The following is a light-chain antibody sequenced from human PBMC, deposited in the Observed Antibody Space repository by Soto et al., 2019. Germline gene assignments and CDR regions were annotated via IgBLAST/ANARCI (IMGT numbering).Light chain of an antibody. Sequence: QSALAQPASVSGSPGQSITISCTGTSSDVANSNYVSWYQQHPGEAPKLMIYEVTYRPSGVSNRFSGSKSGNTASLTISGLQAEDEADYYCSSYTSGGTLAFVFGTGTKVTVL. V-gene: IGLV2-14*01. J-gene: IGLJ1*01. CDR2: EVT. CDR1: SSDVANSNY. CDR3: SSYTSGGTLAFV.